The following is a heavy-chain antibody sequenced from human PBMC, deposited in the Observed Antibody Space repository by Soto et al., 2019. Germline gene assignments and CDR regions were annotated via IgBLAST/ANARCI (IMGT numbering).Heavy chain of an antibody. CDR2: IIPILGIA. CDR1: GGTFSSYT. V-gene: IGHV1-69*04. Sequence: ASVKVSCKASGGTFSSYTISWVRQAPGQGLEWMGRIIPILGIANYAQKFQGRVTITADKSTSTAYMELSSLRSEDTAVYYCARDPAADYGDYNFDYWGQGTLVTVSS. J-gene: IGHJ4*02. D-gene: IGHD4-17*01. CDR3: ARDPAADYGDYNFDY.